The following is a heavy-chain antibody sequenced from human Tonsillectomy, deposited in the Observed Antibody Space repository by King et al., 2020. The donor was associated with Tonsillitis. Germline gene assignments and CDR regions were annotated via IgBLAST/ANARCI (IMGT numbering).Heavy chain of an antibody. CDR1: GSSLNTRGVG. V-gene: IGHV2-5*02. CDR3: AHRRGRGQWQEGFNWFDS. CDR2: IYWDDDE. D-gene: IGHD3-10*01. J-gene: IGHJ5*01. Sequence: TLKESGPTLVKPTQTLTLTCTFSGSSLNTRGVGVGWIRQPPGKALEWLALIYWDDDERYSPSLKSRLTIMKATSKTLLVLTMTNMDPVDTATYFCAHRRGRGQWQEGFNWFDSWGQGTLVTVSS.